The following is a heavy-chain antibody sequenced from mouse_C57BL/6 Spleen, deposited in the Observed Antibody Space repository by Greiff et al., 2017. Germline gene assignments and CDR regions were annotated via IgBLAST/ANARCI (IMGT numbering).Heavy chain of an antibody. Sequence: QVQLQQSGPELVKPGASVKISCKASGYAFSSSWMNWVKQRPGKGREWIGRIYPGDGDTNYNGKFKGKATLTADKSSSTAYMQLSSLTSEDSAVYFCARWGNYVAMDYWGQGTSVTFAS. CDR1: GYAFSSSW. V-gene: IGHV1-82*01. CDR3: ARWGNYVAMDY. D-gene: IGHD2-1*01. CDR2: IYPGDGDT. J-gene: IGHJ4*01.